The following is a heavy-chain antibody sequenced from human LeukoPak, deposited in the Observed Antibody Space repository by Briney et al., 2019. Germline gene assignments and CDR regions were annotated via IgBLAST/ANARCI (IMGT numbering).Heavy chain of an antibody. CDR3: ARTTIVVIAANAVDRFDP. CDR1: GYTSTTYG. CDR2: ISAYNGNT. V-gene: IGHV1-18*01. J-gene: IGHJ5*02. D-gene: IGHD2-15*01. Sequence: ASVKVSCKASGYTSTTYGISWVRQAPGQGLEWMGWISAYNGNTKYAQNFQDRVTMTTDTSTNTAYMELRNLRSDDTAVYYCARTTIVVIAANAVDRFDPWGQGTLVTVSS.